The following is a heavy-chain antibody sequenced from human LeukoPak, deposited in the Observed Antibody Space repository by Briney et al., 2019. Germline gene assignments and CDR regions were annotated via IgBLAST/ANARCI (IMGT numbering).Heavy chain of an antibody. CDR2: IYYSGST. CDR3: ARGAAVAGPYYFDY. J-gene: IGHJ4*02. CDR1: GGSISSYY. Sequence: PSETLSLTCTVSGGSISSYYWSWIRQPPGKGLEWIGYIYYSGSTNYNPSLKSRVTISVDTSKNQFSLKLSSVTAADTAMYYCARGAAVAGPYYFDYGGQGTLVTVSS. D-gene: IGHD6-19*01. V-gene: IGHV4-59*01.